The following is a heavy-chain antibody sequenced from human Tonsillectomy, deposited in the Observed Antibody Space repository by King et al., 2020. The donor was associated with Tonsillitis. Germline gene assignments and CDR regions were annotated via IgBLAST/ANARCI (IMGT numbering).Heavy chain of an antibody. Sequence: ITLKESGPTLVKPTQTLTLTCTFSGFSLSTSGVGVGWIRQPPGKALEWLALIYWNDDKRYSPSLKSRLTITKDTSKNQVVLTMTNMDPVDTATYYCAHRLSGYSSSWYRIGAFDIWGQGTMVTVSS. CDR1: GFSLSTSGVG. D-gene: IGHD6-13*01. J-gene: IGHJ3*02. V-gene: IGHV2-5*01. CDR3: AHRLSGYSSSWYRIGAFDI. CDR2: IYWNDDK.